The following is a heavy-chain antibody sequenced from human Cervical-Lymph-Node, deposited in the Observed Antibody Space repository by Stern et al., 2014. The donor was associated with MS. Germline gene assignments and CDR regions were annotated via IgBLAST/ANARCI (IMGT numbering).Heavy chain of an antibody. D-gene: IGHD6-6*01. CDR2: ILYDGSNK. V-gene: IGHV3-30*18. Sequence: VQLVESGGGVVQSGRSLRLSCAASGFTFSNYGMHWVRQAPGKGLEWVAVILYDGSNKDYADSVKGRFTISRDNSKNTLSLQMNSLKAGDTAVYYCTKEAEKYSTSQPFYYYGMDVWGQGTTVTVSS. J-gene: IGHJ6*02. CDR1: GFTFSNYG. CDR3: TKEAEKYSTSQPFYYYGMDV.